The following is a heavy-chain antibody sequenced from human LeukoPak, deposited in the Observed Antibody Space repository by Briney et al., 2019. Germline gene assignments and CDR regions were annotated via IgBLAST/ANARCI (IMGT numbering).Heavy chain of an antibody. Sequence: PGGSLRLSCAASGFTFSSYSMNWVRQAPGKGLEWVSSISSSSSYIYYADSVKGRFTISRDNAKNSLYLPMISLRAEDTAVYYCARVGGGTTVSPWYYYYYMDVWGKGTTVTVSS. D-gene: IGHD4-17*01. CDR1: GFTFSSYS. V-gene: IGHV3-21*01. CDR2: ISSSSSYI. J-gene: IGHJ6*03. CDR3: ARVGGGTTVSPWYYYYYMDV.